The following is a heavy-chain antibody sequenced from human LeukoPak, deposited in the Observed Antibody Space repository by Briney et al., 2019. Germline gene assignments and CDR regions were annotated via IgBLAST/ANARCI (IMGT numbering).Heavy chain of an antibody. CDR1: GFIFSSYE. Sequence: GGSLRLSCAASGFIFSSYEMSWVRQAPGKGLEWISSITSSSSYTLYADSVKGRFTISRDNAKNSLYLQMNSLRVEDTAIYYCARDPYNGAYSEGYYYYYMDVWGKGTTVTVSS. CDR2: ITSSSSYT. V-gene: IGHV3-21*01. J-gene: IGHJ6*03. D-gene: IGHD1-1*01. CDR3: ARDPYNGAYSEGYYYYYMDV.